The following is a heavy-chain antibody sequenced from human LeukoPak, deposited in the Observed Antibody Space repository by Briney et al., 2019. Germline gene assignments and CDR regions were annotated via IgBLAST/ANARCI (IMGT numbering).Heavy chain of an antibody. CDR2: IRYDGSNK. Sequence: GGSLRLSCAASGFTFSSYGMHWVRQAPGKGLEWVVFIRYDGSNKYYADSVKGRFTISRDNSKNTLYLQMNSLRAEDTAVYYCAKDDYYDTSGYRDWGQGTLVTVSS. V-gene: IGHV3-30*02. CDR3: AKDDYYDTSGYRD. D-gene: IGHD3-22*01. CDR1: GFTFSSYG. J-gene: IGHJ4*02.